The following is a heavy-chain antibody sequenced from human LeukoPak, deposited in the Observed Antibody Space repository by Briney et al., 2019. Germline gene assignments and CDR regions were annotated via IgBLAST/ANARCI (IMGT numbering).Heavy chain of an antibody. CDR3: AKRISGAYYSLLDF. J-gene: IGHJ4*02. Sequence: GGSLRLSCAASGFTFSTYGMHWVRQAPGKGLEWVAFIRNDGTSKYYADSAKGRFTVSRDNSKNTVYQQMNSLRPDDTAVYYCAKRISGAYYSLLDFWGQGTLVTVSS. CDR1: GFTFSTYG. V-gene: IGHV3-30*02. D-gene: IGHD1-26*01. CDR2: IRNDGTSK.